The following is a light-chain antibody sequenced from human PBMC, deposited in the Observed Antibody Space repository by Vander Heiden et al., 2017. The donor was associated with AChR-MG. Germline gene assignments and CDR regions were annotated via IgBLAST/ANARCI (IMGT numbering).Light chain of an antibody. Sequence: EIVLTQSPGTLSVSPGERVTLSCRASQSLSTFLASYQQRPVQAPRLIIYDVSRRATRIPDRFSGSGSVTDFTLTISRLEPEDFAVYYSQQDGSSFLAFGGGTKVEI. V-gene: IGKV3-20*01. CDR1: QSLSTF. J-gene: IGKJ4*01. CDR2: DVS. CDR3: QQDGSSFLA.